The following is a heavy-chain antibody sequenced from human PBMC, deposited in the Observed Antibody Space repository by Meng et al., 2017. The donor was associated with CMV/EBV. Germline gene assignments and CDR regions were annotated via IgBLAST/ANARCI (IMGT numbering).Heavy chain of an antibody. Sequence: VGRLGVGGGLVKPGGSLMLSGAAPGFTFSTAWISWVGQAPGKGLEWVGRIKSKPDGGTTDYAAPVKGRFTISRDDSKNTLYLQMNSLKTEDTAVYYCGPYSSSWYEGYWGQGTLVTVSS. CDR1: GFTFSTAW. CDR2: IKSKPDGGTT. J-gene: IGHJ4*02. V-gene: IGHV3-15*01. CDR3: GPYSSSWYEGY. D-gene: IGHD6-13*01.